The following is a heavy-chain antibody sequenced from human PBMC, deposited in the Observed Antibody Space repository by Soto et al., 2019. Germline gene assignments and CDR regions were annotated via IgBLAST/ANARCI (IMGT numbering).Heavy chain of an antibody. CDR3: ARRYGSSFDY. CDR2: IYYSGST. D-gene: IGHD6-13*01. V-gene: IGHV4-59*08. J-gene: IGHJ4*02. Sequence: QVQLQESGPGLVKPSETLSLTCTVSGGSVSSYYWGWIRQPPGKGLEWVGYIYYSGSTNYNPSLKSRVTISVDTSKNQFSLKLNSVTAADTAVYYCARRYGSSFDYWGQGTLVTVSS. CDR1: GGSVSSYY.